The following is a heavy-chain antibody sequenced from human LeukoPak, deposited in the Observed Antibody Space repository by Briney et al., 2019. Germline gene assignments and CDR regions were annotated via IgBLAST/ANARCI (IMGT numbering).Heavy chain of an antibody. D-gene: IGHD3-9*01. J-gene: IGHJ4*02. CDR1: GYTFTGHY. Sequence: ASVKVSCKASGYTFTGHYMHWVRQAPGQGLEWMGWINPNSGGTNYAQKFQGRVTMTRDRSISTAYMELSRLRSDDTAVYYCARYYYDILTGIMVLFDYWGQGTLVTVSS. CDR2: INPNSGGT. V-gene: IGHV1-2*02. CDR3: ARYYYDILTGIMVLFDY.